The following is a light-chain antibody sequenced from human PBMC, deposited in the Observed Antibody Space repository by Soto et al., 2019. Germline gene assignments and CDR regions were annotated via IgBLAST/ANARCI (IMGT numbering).Light chain of an antibody. CDR1: SSDVGGYNY. Sequence: QSALTQPASVSGSPGQSITFSCTGTSSDVGGYNYVSWYQQHPGKAPKLMIYDVSNRPSGVSNRFSGSKSGNTASLTISGLQAEDEADYYCSSYTSSSTLEVFGGGTKLTVL. CDR3: SSYTSSSTLEV. V-gene: IGLV2-14*01. CDR2: DVS. J-gene: IGLJ2*01.